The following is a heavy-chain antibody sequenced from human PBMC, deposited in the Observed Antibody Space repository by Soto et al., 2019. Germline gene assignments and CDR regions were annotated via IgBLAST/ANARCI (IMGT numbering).Heavy chain of an antibody. J-gene: IGHJ4*02. CDR3: ARSESRGPFDY. CDR1: GGSISSGGYY. V-gene: IGHV4-31*03. Sequence: SLTFTVAGGSISSGGYYLSWIRQHPGKGLEWIGYIYYSGSTYYNPSLKSRVTISVDTSKNQFSPKLSSVTAEDTAVYYCARSESRGPFDYWGQGTLVTVYS. CDR2: IYYSGST.